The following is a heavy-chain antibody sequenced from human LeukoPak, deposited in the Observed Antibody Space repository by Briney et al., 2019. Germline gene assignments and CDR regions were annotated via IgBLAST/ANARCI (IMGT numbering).Heavy chain of an antibody. V-gene: IGHV3-30*18. CDR3: AKDHYYYGSGSYYNAPDY. CDR2: ISYDGSNK. CDR1: GFTFSSYG. J-gene: IGHJ4*02. D-gene: IGHD3-10*01. Sequence: PGRSLRLSCAASGFTFSSYGMHWVRQAPGKGLEWVAVISYDGSNKYYADSVKGRFTISRDNSKNTLYLQMNSLRAEDTAVYYCAKDHYYYGSGSYYNAPDYWGQGTLVTVSS.